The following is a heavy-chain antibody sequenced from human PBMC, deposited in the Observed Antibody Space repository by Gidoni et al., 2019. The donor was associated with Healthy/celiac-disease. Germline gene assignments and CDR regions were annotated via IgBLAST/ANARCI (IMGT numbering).Heavy chain of an antibody. J-gene: IGHJ6*03. D-gene: IGHD5-18*01. Sequence: VQLQESGPVLVKPSGTLSLTCAVSGGSISSSHWWSWVRQPPGKGLEWIGEIYHSGSTNYNPSLKSRVTISVDKSKNQFSLKLSSVTAADTAVYYCARDHEYSYGYDYYYYYMDVWGKGTTVTVSS. V-gene: IGHV4-4*02. CDR3: ARDHEYSYGYDYYYYYMDV. CDR2: IYHSGST. CDR1: GGSISSSHW.